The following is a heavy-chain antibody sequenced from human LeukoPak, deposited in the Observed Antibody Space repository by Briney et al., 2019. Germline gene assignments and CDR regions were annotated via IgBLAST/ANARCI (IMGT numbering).Heavy chain of an antibody. CDR2: INPNSGGT. CDR1: GYTFTGYF. Sequence: GASAKVSCKASGYTFTGYFMHWVRQAPGQGLEWMGWINPNSGGTNYAQKFQDRVTMTRDTSISTAYMELSRLRSDDTAVYYCARGGLQTWYYMDVRGKGTTVTVSS. V-gene: IGHV1-2*02. CDR3: ARGGLQTWYYMDV. J-gene: IGHJ6*03.